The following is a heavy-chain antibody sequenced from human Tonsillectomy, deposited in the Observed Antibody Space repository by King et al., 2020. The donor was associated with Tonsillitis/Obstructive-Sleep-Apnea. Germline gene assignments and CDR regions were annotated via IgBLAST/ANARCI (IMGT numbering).Heavy chain of an antibody. J-gene: IGHJ4*02. D-gene: IGHD6-13*01. CDR3: ARAAAGTEGYYFDF. CDR2: IYYSGSA. CDR1: GGSISSYY. V-gene: IGHV4-59*01. Sequence: QVQLQESGPGLVKPSETLSLTCTVSGGSISSYYWSWIRQPPGKGLEWIGYIYYSGSANYNPSLKSRVTISLDTSQNQFSLKLSSVTAADTAVYYCARAAAGTEGYYFDFWGQGTLVTVSS.